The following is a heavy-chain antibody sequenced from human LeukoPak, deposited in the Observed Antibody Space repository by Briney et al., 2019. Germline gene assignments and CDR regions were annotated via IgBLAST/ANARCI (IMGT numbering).Heavy chain of an antibody. CDR3: ARRARSWPTFEY. Sequence: PSETLSLTCAVSGYSISSGYYWGWIRQPPGKGLEWIGSIYHSGNTYYNPSLKSRVTISVDTSKNQFSLKLSSVTAADTAVYYCARRARSWPTFEYWGQGTLVTVSS. D-gene: IGHD6-13*01. CDR1: GYSISSGYY. J-gene: IGHJ4*02. V-gene: IGHV4-38-2*01. CDR2: IYHSGNT.